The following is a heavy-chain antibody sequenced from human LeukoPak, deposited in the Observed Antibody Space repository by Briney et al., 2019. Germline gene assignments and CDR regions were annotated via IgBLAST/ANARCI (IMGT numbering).Heavy chain of an antibody. J-gene: IGHJ3*02. CDR3: VRVAATII. D-gene: IGHD5-12*01. CDR2: IYPDGAT. Sequence: GGSLRLSCALSGFTVTSNYMTWVRQAPGKGLEWVSLIYPDGATFYADSVKGRFTISRQNPQSTPYLQMDTLRLEDTAVYYCVRVAATIIWGQGTMVTVSS. CDR1: GFTVTSNY. V-gene: IGHV3-53*04.